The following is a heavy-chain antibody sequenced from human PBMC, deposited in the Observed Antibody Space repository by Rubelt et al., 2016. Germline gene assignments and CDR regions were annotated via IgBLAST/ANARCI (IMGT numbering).Heavy chain of an antibody. V-gene: IGHV4-34*02. CDR2: ISHSGTT. J-gene: IGHJ6*02. CDR1: GASFSDYY. Sequence: QVQLQQWGAGLLKPSETLSLICAVYGASFSDYYWTWIRQPPGKGLEWIGEISHSGTTYYTPSLKRRVTISIDPSKNQFSLKLNSGTAPDTALYYCARLKREQLVENYYYGMDVWGQGTTVTVSS. CDR3: ARLKREQLVENYYYGMDV. D-gene: IGHD1/OR15-1a*01.